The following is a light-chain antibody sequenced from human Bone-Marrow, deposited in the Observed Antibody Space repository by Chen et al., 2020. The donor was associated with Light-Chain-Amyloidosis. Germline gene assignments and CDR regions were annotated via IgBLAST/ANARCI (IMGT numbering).Light chain of an antibody. J-gene: IGLJ3*02. CDR2: DDS. V-gene: IGLV3-21*02. Sequence: SYVLTQPSSVSGAPGQTATIACGGNNIGSTSVHWYQQTPGQAPLLVVYDDSDRPSGIPERLSGSNSGNTATLTISRVEAGDEAAYYCQVWDRSSDRPVFGGGTKLTVL. CDR1: NIGSTS. CDR3: QVWDRSSDRPV.